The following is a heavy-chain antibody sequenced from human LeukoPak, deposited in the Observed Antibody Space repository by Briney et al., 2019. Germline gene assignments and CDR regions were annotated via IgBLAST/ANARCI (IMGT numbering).Heavy chain of an antibody. D-gene: IGHD1-26*01. CDR1: GYTFTGYY. V-gene: IGHV7-4-1*02. J-gene: IGHJ5*02. CDR3: ARDQASEPNWFDP. Sequence: ASVKVSCKASGYTFTGYYMHWVRQAPGQGPEWMGWINTNTGNPTYAQGFTGRFVFSLDTSVSTAYLQITSLKTEDTAVYYCARDQASEPNWFDPWGQGTLVTVSS. CDR2: INTNTGNP.